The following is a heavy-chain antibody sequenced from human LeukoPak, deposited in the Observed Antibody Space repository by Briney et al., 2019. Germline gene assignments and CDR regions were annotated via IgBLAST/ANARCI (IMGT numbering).Heavy chain of an antibody. V-gene: IGHV3-30*18. J-gene: IGHJ4*02. D-gene: IGHD6-19*01. Sequence: GRSLRLSCAASGFTFSSYGMHWVRQAPGKGLEWVAVISYDGSNKYYADSVKGRFTISRGNSKNTLYLQMNSLRAEDTAVYYCAKDRSSGWDPFDYWGQGTLVTVSS. CDR1: GFTFSSYG. CDR3: AKDRSSGWDPFDY. CDR2: ISYDGSNK.